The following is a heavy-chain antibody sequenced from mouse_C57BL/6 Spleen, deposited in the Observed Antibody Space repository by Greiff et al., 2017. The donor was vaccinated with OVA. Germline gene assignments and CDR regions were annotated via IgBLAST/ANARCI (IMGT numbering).Heavy chain of an antibody. Sequence: VQLQQSGTVLARPGASVKMSCKTSGYTFTSYWMHWVKQRPGQGLEWIGAIYPGNSDTSYNQKFKGKAKLTAVTSASTAYMELSILTNEDSAVYFCTRRTTVVEDYAMDYWGQGTSVTVSS. D-gene: IGHD1-1*01. CDR1: GYTFTSYW. J-gene: IGHJ4*01. CDR2: IYPGNSDT. V-gene: IGHV1-5*01. CDR3: TRRTTVVEDYAMDY.